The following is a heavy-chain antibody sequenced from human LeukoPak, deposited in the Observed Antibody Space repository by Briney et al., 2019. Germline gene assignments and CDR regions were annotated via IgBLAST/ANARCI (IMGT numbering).Heavy chain of an antibody. D-gene: IGHD3-9*01. Sequence: GGSLRLSCAASGFTFSSYAMSWVRQAPGKGLEWVSAISGSGGSTYYADSVKGRFTISRDNSKNTLYLQMNSLKTEDTAVYYCTTDPPYYDILTGYYWGEGTLVTVSS. J-gene: IGHJ4*02. V-gene: IGHV3-23*01. CDR1: GFTFSSYA. CDR2: ISGSGGST. CDR3: TTDPPYYDILTGYY.